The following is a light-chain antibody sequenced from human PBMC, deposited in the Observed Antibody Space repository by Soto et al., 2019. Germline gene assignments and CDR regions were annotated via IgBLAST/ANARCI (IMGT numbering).Light chain of an antibody. CDR1: NIGSES. Sequence: SYELTQPPSVSVAPGQTATITCGGSNIGSESVHWYQQKPGQAPVMVVYDDSDRPSGIPERFSGSNSGNTATLTITRVEAGDEADYHCQVWDRISAHPHVVFGGGTKLTVL. V-gene: IGLV3-21*02. J-gene: IGLJ2*01. CDR2: DDS. CDR3: QVWDRISAHPHVV.